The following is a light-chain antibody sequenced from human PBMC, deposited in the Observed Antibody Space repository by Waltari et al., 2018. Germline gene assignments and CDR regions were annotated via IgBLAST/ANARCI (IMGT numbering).Light chain of an antibody. J-gene: IGLJ1*01. CDR2: EVS. CDR1: ISDIGRYNF. Sequence: QSALTQPASVSGSPGQSIAISCTGSISDIGRYNFVSWYQHHPGTAPKLISYEVSKRPSGVSLRFSGSKSGSTSSLTISGLQAEDETTYYCCSYTSTSTYVFGNGTKVAVL. V-gene: IGLV2-14*01. CDR3: CSYTSTSTYV.